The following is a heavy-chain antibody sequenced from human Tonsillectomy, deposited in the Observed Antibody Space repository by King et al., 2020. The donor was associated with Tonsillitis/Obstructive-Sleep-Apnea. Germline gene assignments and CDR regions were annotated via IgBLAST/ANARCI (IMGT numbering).Heavy chain of an antibody. CDR2: INANTGNP. D-gene: IGHD4/OR15-4a*01. CDR1: GYTFTSYA. J-gene: IGHJ5*02. CDR3: PRGPGGVLGNWFDP. V-gene: IGHV7-4-1*02. Sequence: VQLVQSGSELKKPGASVKVSCKASGYTFTSYAMNWVRQAPGQGLEWMGWINANTGNPTYAQGFTGRFAFSLDTPVSTAYLQLSSLKAEDTAVYYCPRGPGGVLGNWFDPWGQGTLVTVSS.